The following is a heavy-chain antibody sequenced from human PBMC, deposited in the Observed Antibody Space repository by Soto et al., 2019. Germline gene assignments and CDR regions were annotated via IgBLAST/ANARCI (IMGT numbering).Heavy chain of an antibody. V-gene: IGHV1-69*02. J-gene: IGHJ4*02. CDR3: AASYGSGSRAFDY. D-gene: IGHD3-10*01. Sequence: QVQLVQSGPEVKMPGSSVKVSCKASGDTFNSYTINWVRQAPGQGFQWMGRTIPILAMSNYALKFQGRVTITADKSTTTAYMELSRLRTDDTDVYYCAASYGSGSRAFDYWGQGTLVTVSS. CDR2: TIPILAMS. CDR1: GDTFNSYT.